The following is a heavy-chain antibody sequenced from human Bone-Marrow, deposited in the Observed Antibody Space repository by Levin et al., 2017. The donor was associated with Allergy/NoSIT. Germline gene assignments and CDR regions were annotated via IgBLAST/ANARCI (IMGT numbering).Heavy chain of an antibody. J-gene: IGHJ5*02. CDR1: GGSFSGYY. Sequence: SETLSLTCAVYGGSFSGYYWSWIRQPPGKGLEWIGEINHSGSTNYNPSLKSRVTISVDTSKNQFSLKLSSVTAADTAVYYCARGQFVWGSYRRLNWFDPWGQGTLVTVSS. D-gene: IGHD3-16*02. CDR3: ARGQFVWGSYRRLNWFDP. CDR2: INHSGST. V-gene: IGHV4-34*01.